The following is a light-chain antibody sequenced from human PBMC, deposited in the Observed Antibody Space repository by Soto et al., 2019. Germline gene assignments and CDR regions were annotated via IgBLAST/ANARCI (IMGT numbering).Light chain of an antibody. CDR1: QSVSSF. V-gene: IGKV3-11*01. J-gene: IGKJ5*01. CDR2: DAS. CDR3: QQRSNWPLT. Sequence: IVLTQSPATLSLSPGERATLSCRASQSVSSFLAWYQQKPGQAPRLLIYDASNKATGIPARFSGSGSGTDFTLTINSLEPEDFAVYYCQQRSNWPLTFGGGTRLEIK.